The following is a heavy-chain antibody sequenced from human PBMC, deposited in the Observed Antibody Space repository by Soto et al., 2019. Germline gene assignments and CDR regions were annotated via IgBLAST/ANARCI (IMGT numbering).Heavy chain of an antibody. J-gene: IGHJ5*02. V-gene: IGHV1-18*01. CDR3: ARDITMVRGVILNWFDP. Sequence: ASVKVSCKASGYTFTSYGISWVRQAPGQGLEWMGWISAYNGNTNYAQKLQGRVTMTTDTSTSTAYMELRSLRSDDTAVYYCARDITMVRGVILNWFDPWGQGTLVTVSS. D-gene: IGHD3-10*01. CDR2: ISAYNGNT. CDR1: GYTFTSYG.